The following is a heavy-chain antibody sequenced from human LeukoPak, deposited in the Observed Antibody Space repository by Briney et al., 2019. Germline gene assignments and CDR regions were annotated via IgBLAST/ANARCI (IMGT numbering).Heavy chain of an antibody. V-gene: IGHV1-3*01. CDR3: ASTIAVAGKYSFDY. Sequence: ASVKVSCKASGYTLTSNAMHWVRQAPGQRLEWMGWINAGNGNTKYSQKFQGRATITRDTSASTAYMELSSLRSEDTAVYYCASTIAVAGKYSFDYWGQGTLVTVSS. J-gene: IGHJ4*02. CDR1: GYTLTSNA. D-gene: IGHD6-19*01. CDR2: INAGNGNT.